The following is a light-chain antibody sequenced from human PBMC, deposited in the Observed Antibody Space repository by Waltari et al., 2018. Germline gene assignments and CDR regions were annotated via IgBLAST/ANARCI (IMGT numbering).Light chain of an antibody. CDR2: DAS. J-gene: IGKJ2*01. CDR3: QQRSAWPPPYV. V-gene: IGKV3-11*01. Sequence: EVLLKQSPATLSLSPGERATLSCRASQSISSYLAWYQQKPGQAPRLLIYDASNRATGIPDRFSGRGSETDFTLTISSLEPEDSAVYYCQQRSAWPPPYVFGQGTKLEI. CDR1: QSISSY.